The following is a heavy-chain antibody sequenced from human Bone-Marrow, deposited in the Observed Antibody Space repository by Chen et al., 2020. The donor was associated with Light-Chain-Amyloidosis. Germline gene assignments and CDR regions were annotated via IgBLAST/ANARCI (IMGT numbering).Heavy chain of an antibody. CDR3: VKTITDYGDFDY. CDR1: GFTFDDYA. V-gene: IGHV3-9*01. D-gene: IGHD4-17*01. Sequence: EVQLVESGGGLVQPGRSLRLSCAASGFTFDDYAMHWVRQAPGKGLEWVSGISWNSGSIGYADSVKGRFTISRDNAKNSLFLQMNSLRAGDTSLYYCVKTITDYGDFDYWGQGTLVTVSS. CDR2: ISWNSGSI. J-gene: IGHJ4*02.